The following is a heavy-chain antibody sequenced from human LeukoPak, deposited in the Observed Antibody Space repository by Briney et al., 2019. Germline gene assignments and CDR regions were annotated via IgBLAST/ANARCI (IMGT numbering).Heavy chain of an antibody. CDR2: INSDGSST. Sequence: PGGSLRLSCAASGFTFSEYWMYWVRQDPGKGLVWVSGINSDGSSTRYVDSVKGRFTISRDNAKNTVYLQMNSLRAEDSAVYYCASYNWDFLNDYWGQGTLVTVSS. J-gene: IGHJ4*02. CDR1: GFTFSEYW. V-gene: IGHV3-74*01. D-gene: IGHD1-7*01. CDR3: ASYNWDFLNDY.